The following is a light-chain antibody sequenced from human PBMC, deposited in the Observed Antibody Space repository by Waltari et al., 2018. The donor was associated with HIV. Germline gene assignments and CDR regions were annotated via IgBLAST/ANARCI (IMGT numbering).Light chain of an antibody. CDR2: AAS. Sequence: DIQLTQSLSFLSASVGDRVPITCRASQGISSYLAWYQQKPGKAPKLLIYAASTLQSGVPSRFSGSGSGTEFTLTISSLQPEDFATYYCQQLNSYPRTFGQGTKVEIK. J-gene: IGKJ1*01. V-gene: IGKV1-9*01. CDR1: QGISSY. CDR3: QQLNSYPRT.